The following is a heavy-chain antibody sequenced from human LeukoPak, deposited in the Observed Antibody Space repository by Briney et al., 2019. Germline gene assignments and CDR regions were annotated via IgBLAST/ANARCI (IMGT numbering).Heavy chain of an antibody. D-gene: IGHD5-24*01. J-gene: IGHJ4*02. Sequence: GGSLRLSCAASGFTFSSYAMSWVRQAPGKGLEWVSGISGSGASTYYADSVKGRFTISRDNSKNTLYLQMNSLRAEDAAVYSCAKETDYNYIYYFDYWGQGTLVTVSS. CDR3: AKETDYNYIYYFDY. CDR1: GFTFSSYA. V-gene: IGHV3-23*01. CDR2: ISGSGAST.